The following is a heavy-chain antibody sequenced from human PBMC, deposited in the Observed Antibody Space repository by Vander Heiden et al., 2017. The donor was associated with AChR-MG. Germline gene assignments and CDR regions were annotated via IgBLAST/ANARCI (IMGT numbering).Heavy chain of an antibody. D-gene: IGHD6-19*01. CDR1: GFTLSSYS. V-gene: IGHV3-21*01. CDR2: ISSSSSYI. J-gene: IGHJ6*02. CDR3: ARDNAVAGRRDLYYYGMDV. Sequence: EVQLVESGGGLVKPGGSLRLSCAASGFTLSSYSMNWVRQAPGKGLEWVSSISSSSSYIYYADSVKGRFTISRDNAKNSLYLQMNSLRAEDTAVYYCARDNAVAGRRDLYYYGMDVWGQGTTVTVSS.